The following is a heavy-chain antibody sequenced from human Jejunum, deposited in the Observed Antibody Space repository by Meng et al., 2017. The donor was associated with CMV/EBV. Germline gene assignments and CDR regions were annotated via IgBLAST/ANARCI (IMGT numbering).Heavy chain of an antibody. CDR3: ARAPGKSYYYYYYGLDV. J-gene: IGHJ6*02. CDR1: SSTYA. CDR2: IVPIFGRP. D-gene: IGHD1-26*01. Sequence: SSTYAIGWVRQAPGQGLEWMGGIVPIFGRPTYAQKFQGRVTITADKFTSAAYMELSSLKSDDTAVYYCARAPGKSYYYYYYGLDVWGQGTTVTVSS. V-gene: IGHV1-69*06.